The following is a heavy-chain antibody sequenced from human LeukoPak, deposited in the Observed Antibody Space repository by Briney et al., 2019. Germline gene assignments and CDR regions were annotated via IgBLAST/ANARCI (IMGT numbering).Heavy chain of an antibody. V-gene: IGHV3-11*04. CDR3: AKDYYGSGSSSCGMDV. CDR1: GFTFSDYY. Sequence: GGSLRLSCAASGFTFSDYYMSWIRQAPGKGLEWVSYISSSGSTIYYADSVKGRFTISRDNSKNTVYLQMNSLETEDTAVYYCAKDYYGSGSSSCGMDVWGQGTTVTVSS. D-gene: IGHD3-10*01. CDR2: ISSSGSTI. J-gene: IGHJ6*02.